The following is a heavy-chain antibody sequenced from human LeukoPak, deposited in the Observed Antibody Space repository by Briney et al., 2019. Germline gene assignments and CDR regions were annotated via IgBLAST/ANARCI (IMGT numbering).Heavy chain of an antibody. Sequence: GGSLRLSCTASGFTFGDYAMSWVRQAPGKGLEWVGFIGSKAYGGTTEYAASVKGRFTISRDDSKSIAYLQMNSLKTEDTAVYYCTRPSIAAAGFFDYWGQGTLVTVSS. J-gene: IGHJ4*02. CDR3: TRPSIAAAGFFDY. V-gene: IGHV3-49*04. D-gene: IGHD6-13*01. CDR1: GFTFGDYA. CDR2: IGSKAYGGTT.